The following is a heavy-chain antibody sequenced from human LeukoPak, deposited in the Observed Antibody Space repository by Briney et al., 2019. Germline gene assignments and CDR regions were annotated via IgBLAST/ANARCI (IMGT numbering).Heavy chain of an antibody. J-gene: IGHJ4*02. CDR2: ISHDGSSE. D-gene: IGHD3-3*01. Sequence: GGSLRLSCAASGFTFSNYAMHWVRQAPGKGLEWVAFISHDGSSEYYGDSMKGRFTISRDNSRNTFYLQMNSLRAEDTAVYYCASRFEWLSSFDYWGQGTLVTVSS. V-gene: IGHV3-30*03. CDR3: ASRFEWLSSFDY. CDR1: GFTFSNYA.